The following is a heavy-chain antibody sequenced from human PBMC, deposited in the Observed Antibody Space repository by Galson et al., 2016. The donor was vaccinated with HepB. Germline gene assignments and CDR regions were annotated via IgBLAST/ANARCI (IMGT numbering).Heavy chain of an antibody. CDR1: GFTVSSNY. CDR3: AKGGHSGTYDVGYYDF. CDR2: IYGNGNA. D-gene: IGHD3-3*01. Sequence: SLRLSCAASGFTVSSNYMSWVRQAPGKGLEWVSIIYGNGNANYADSVKSRFTLSRHNSENTLYLQMNSLGPEDTAVYYCAKGGHSGTYDVGYYDFWGQGTLVTVSS. J-gene: IGHJ4*02. V-gene: IGHV3-53*04.